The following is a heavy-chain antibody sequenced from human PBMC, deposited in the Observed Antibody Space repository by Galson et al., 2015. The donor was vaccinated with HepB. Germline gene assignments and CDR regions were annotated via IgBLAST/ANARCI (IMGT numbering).Heavy chain of an antibody. CDR1: GFTFSSYS. J-gene: IGHJ3*02. V-gene: IGHV3-21*01. Sequence: SLRLSCAASGFTFSSYSMNWVRQAPGKGLEWVSSISSSSSYIYYADSLKGRFTIPRDNAKNSLYLQMNSLSAEDTAVYFCARGSGSRAFDIWGQGTMVTVSS. CDR2: ISSSSSYI. CDR3: ARGSGSRAFDI. D-gene: IGHD2-15*01.